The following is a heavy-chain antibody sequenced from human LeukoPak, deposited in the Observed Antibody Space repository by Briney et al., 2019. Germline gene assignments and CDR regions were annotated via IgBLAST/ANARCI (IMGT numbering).Heavy chain of an antibody. J-gene: IGHJ4*02. Sequence: GGSLRLSCVASGFTFNTYSMNWFRQAPGKGLEWIPYISSSSGTIYYADSVKGRFTISRDNAKYSLYLQMNSLRAEDTAVYYCARGRDLFDSWGQGTLVIVSS. CDR1: GFTFNTYS. V-gene: IGHV3-48*04. CDR2: ISSSSGTI. CDR3: ARGRDLFDS.